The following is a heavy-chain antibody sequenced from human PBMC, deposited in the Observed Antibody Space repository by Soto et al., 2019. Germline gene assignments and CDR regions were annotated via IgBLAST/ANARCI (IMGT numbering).Heavy chain of an antibody. D-gene: IGHD3-3*01. CDR3: ARLERYCDFWSGYYSLYYFDY. J-gene: IGHJ4*02. CDR2: IYYSGST. Sequence: QLQLQESGPGLVKPSETLSLTCIVSGGSISSSSYDWGWIRQPPGKGMEWIGSIYYSGSTYFNPSLKCRVAASVDTSTNPFYLTLSSVTAPDTAVYYCARLERYCDFWSGYYSLYYFDYWGQGTLVTFSS. V-gene: IGHV4-39*01. CDR1: GGSISSSSYD.